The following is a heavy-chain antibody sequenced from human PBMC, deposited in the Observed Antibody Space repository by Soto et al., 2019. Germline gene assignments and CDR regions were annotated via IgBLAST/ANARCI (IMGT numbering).Heavy chain of an antibody. CDR3: ARGLYGDYVGNDY. CDR2: IKTDGSTI. CDR1: GFTFTDYG. Sequence: GGSLRLSCAASGFTFTDYGIHWVRQVPGKGLVWVSRIKTDGSTINYADSVKGRFAISRDNAENTLYLQMNSLRAEDTAVYYCARGLYGDYVGNDYWGQGTLVAVSP. J-gene: IGHJ4*02. V-gene: IGHV3-74*01. D-gene: IGHD4-17*01.